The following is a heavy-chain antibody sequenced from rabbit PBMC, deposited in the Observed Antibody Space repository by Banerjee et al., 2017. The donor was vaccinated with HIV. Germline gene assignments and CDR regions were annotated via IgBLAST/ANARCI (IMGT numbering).Heavy chain of an antibody. CDR2: IYTNGGST. J-gene: IGHJ4*01. CDR3: ARDLSGVIGWNLNL. V-gene: IGHV1S45*01. CDR1: GFDLSTDYY. Sequence: QEQLEESGGGLVKPEGSLTLTCKASGFDLSTDYYYMCWVRQAPGKGLELIACIYTNGGSTVYATWAKGRFTISRTSSTTVALQMTSLTAADTATYFCARDLSGVIGWNLNLWGPGTLVTVS. D-gene: IGHD1-1*01.